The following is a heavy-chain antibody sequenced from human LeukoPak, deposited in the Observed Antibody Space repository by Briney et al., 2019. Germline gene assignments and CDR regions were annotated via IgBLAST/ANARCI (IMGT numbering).Heavy chain of an antibody. CDR3: ASTGYYDSSGYYLLDY. D-gene: IGHD3-22*01. CDR2: IIPIFGTA. J-gene: IGHJ4*02. CDR1: GGTFSSYA. V-gene: IGHV1-69*05. Sequence: GSSVKVSCEASGGTFSSYAISWVRQAPGQGLEWMGGIIPIFGTANYAQKFQGRDTITTDESTSTAYMELSSLRSEDTAVYYCASTGYYDSSGYYLLDYWGQGTLVTVSS.